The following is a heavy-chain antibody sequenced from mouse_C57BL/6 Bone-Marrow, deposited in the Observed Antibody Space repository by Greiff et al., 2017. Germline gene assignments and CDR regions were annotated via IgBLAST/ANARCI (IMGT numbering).Heavy chain of an antibody. V-gene: IGHV5-6*01. CDR2: ISSGGSYT. D-gene: IGHD4-1*01. J-gene: IGHJ1*03. Sequence: EVKLMESGGDLVKPGGSLKLSCAASGFTFSSYGMSWVRQTPDKRLEWVATISSGGSYTYYPDSVKGRFTIYRDNAKNTLYLQMSSLKSEETAMYYCARHETGDWYFDVWGTGTTVTVSS. CDR3: ARHETGDWYFDV. CDR1: GFTFSSYG.